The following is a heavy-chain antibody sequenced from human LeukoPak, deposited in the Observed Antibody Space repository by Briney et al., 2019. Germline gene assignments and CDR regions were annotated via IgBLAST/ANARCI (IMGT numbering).Heavy chain of an antibody. D-gene: IGHD6-6*01. CDR1: GFTFSNYX. Sequence: GGSLRLSCAASGFTFSNYXXXXXXQAPXXXLVWVXRINNDGXXXXXXXSVXXXXXLSRDNAKKTLYLQMNSLRAEDTAVYYCASSPYSSSWWGQGTLVTVSS. J-gene: IGHJ4*02. CDR3: ASSPYSSSW. CDR2: INNDGXXX. V-gene: IGHV3-74*01.